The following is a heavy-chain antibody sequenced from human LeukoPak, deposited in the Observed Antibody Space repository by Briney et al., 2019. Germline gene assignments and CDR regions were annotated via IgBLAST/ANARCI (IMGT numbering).Heavy chain of an antibody. CDR3: AKTKTLKAYCSGGSCYLAYFDY. CDR2: ISYDGSNK. D-gene: IGHD2-15*01. CDR1: GFTFSSYG. V-gene: IGHV3-30*18. J-gene: IGHJ4*02. Sequence: GGSLRLSCAASGFTFSSYGMHWVRQAPGKGLEWVAVISYDGSNKYYGDSVKGRFTISRDNSKNTLFLQMNSLRADDTAVYYCAKTKTLKAYCSGGSCYLAYFDYWGPGTLVTVSS.